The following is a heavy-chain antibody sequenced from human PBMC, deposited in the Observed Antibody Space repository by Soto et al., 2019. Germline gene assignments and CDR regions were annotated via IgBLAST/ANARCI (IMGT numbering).Heavy chain of an antibody. J-gene: IGHJ4*02. V-gene: IGHV3-30-3*01. CDR1: GFTFSSYA. D-gene: IGHD3-10*01. CDR3: ARDPPGDY. Sequence: QVQLVESGGGVVQPGRSLRLSCAASGFTFSSYAMHWVRQAPGKGLGWVAVISYDGSNKYYADSVKGRFTISRDNSKNTLYLQMNSLRAEDTAVYYCARDPPGDYWGQGTLVTVSS. CDR2: ISYDGSNK.